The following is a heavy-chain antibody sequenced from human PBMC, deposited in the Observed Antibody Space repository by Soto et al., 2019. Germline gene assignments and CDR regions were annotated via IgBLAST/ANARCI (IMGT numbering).Heavy chain of an antibody. V-gene: IGHV1-46*01. CDR2: INPSGGST. CDR1: GYTFTHYY. J-gene: IGHJ4*02. Sequence: QVQLVQSGAEVKKPGASVKVSCKASGYTFTHYYIHWVRKAPGQGLEWRAMINPSGGSTDYAQKFQGRVTMNTDTSTTTVYMELSSLRSDDTAVYYCARPPFPGCINGVCYPCDHWGQGTLVTVSS. CDR3: ARPPFPGCINGVCYPCDH. D-gene: IGHD2-8*01.